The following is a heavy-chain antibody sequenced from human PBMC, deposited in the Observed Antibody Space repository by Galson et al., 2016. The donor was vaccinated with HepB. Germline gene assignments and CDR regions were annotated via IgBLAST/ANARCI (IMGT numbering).Heavy chain of an antibody. CDR3: AREGGHIVVVTAGTLMMDV. J-gene: IGHJ6*02. CDR2: ISSGSTYI. CDR1: GFTFSSYT. V-gene: IGHV3-21*01. D-gene: IGHD2-21*02. Sequence: SLRLSCAASGFTFSSYTMNWVRQAPGKGLEWVSSISSGSTYIYYADSVKGRFTISRDNANNSVFLQMNSLRAEDTAVYYCAREGGHIVVVTAGTLMMDVWGQGTTVTVSS.